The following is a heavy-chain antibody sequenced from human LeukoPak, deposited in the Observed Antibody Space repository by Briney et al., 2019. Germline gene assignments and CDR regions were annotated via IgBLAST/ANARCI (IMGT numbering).Heavy chain of an antibody. CDR1: GGSISSSAYY. CDR2: IFYSVYT. Sequence: PSETLSLTCTVSGGSISSSAYYWGWLRQPPGRGGELIGNIFYSVYTYYNPSLKSPVTLFLDTSKNQFSLRLSSVTAADTSVYYCARERWLQFSFARWGQGTPVTVSS. CDR3: ARERWLQFSFAR. J-gene: IGHJ5*02. D-gene: IGHD5-24*01. V-gene: IGHV4-39*01.